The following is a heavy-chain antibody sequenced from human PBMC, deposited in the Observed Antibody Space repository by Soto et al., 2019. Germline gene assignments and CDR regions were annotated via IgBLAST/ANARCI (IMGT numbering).Heavy chain of an antibody. V-gene: IGHV3-23*01. J-gene: IGHJ4*02. CDR3: AKASTYEYVWGSYRYYFDY. CDR2: ISGSGDRT. Sequence: EVQLLDSGGGLVQPGGSLRLSCAASGFTFSTYAMSWVRQAPGQGLEWGSGISGSGDRTHYVDSVKGRFTISRDNSKNTLYLQMHSLRAEDTALYYCAKASTYEYVWGSYRYYFDYWGQGTLVTVSS. D-gene: IGHD3-16*02. CDR1: GFTFSTYA.